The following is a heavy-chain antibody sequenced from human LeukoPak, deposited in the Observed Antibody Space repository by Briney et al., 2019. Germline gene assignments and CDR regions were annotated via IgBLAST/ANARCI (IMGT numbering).Heavy chain of an antibody. Sequence: GGSLRLSCAASGFTVSSKYMSWVRQAPGKGLEWVSVIYSGDNTYYVDSVKGRFTISRDNSKNTLYLQMHSLRAKDTAVYYCARGSSDLDYWGQGTLVTVSS. V-gene: IGHV3-66*01. CDR2: IYSGDNT. D-gene: IGHD6-19*01. J-gene: IGHJ4*02. CDR3: ARGSSDLDY. CDR1: GFTVSSKY.